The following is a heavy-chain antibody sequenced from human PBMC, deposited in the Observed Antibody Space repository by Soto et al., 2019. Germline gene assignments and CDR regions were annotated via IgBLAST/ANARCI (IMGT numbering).Heavy chain of an antibody. V-gene: IGHV5-51*01. Sequence: GESLKISCKGSGYSFTNYWIAWVRQMSGKGLEWMGTIYPGDSDTRYSSSFQGQVTLSVDKSISTAYLQWDSLKASDTAIYYCARPIRPVTPSDGFDIWGQGTMVTVSS. J-gene: IGHJ3*02. CDR3: ARPIRPVTPSDGFDI. D-gene: IGHD4-17*01. CDR2: IYPGDSDT. CDR1: GYSFTNYW.